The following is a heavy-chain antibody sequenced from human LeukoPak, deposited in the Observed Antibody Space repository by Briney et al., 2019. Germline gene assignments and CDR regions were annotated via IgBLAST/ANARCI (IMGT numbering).Heavy chain of an antibody. J-gene: IGHJ4*02. Sequence: ASVKVSCTASGYTFTDYYMHWVRQAPGQGLEWMGWINPNSGGTNYAQKFQGRVTMTRDTSISTAYMELSRLRSDDTAVYYCARASYYYDSSGYPGYCFDYWGQGTLVTVSS. V-gene: IGHV1-2*02. CDR1: GYTFTDYY. CDR2: INPNSGGT. D-gene: IGHD3-22*01. CDR3: ARASYYYDSSGYPGYCFDY.